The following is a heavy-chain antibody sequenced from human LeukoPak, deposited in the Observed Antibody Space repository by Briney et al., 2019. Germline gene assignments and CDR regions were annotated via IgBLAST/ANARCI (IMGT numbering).Heavy chain of an antibody. V-gene: IGHV3-53*01. J-gene: IGHJ3*02. CDR1: GFSVSTSY. Sequence: GGSLRLSCVASGFSVSTSYMNWVCQPPGRGLEWVSVIYSGGNTYYTDSVKGRFIISRDNSKNTIDLRMNSLRAEDTAVYYCARDQREFDAFDIWGPGTMVTVSS. CDR2: IYSGGNT. CDR3: ARDQREFDAFDI. D-gene: IGHD3-10*01.